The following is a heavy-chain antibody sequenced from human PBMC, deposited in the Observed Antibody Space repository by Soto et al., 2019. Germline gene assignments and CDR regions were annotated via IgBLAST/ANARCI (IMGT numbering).Heavy chain of an antibody. Sequence: GGSLRLSCAASGFTFSSYSMNWVRQAPGKGLEWVSYISSSSSTIYYADSVKGRFTISRDNAKNSLYLQMNSLRDEDTAVYYCARDTIFGVVIIRYYGMDVWGQGTTVTVSS. CDR2: ISSSSSTI. CDR3: ARDTIFGVVIIRYYGMDV. D-gene: IGHD3-3*01. V-gene: IGHV3-48*02. J-gene: IGHJ6*02. CDR1: GFTFSSYS.